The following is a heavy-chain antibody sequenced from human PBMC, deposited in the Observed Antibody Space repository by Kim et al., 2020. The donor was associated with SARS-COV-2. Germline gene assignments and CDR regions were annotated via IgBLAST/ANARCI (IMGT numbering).Heavy chain of an antibody. V-gene: IGHV3-21*01. J-gene: IGHJ3*02. D-gene: IGHD6-13*01. Sequence: GGSLRLSCAASGFTFSSYSMNWVRQAPGKGLEWVSSISSSSSYIYYADSVKGRFTISRDNAKNSLYLQMNSLRAEDTAVYYCARDGLCLWQQLVTGCAFDIWGQGTMVTVSS. CDR3: ARDGLCLWQQLVTGCAFDI. CDR1: GFTFSSYS. CDR2: ISSSSSYI.